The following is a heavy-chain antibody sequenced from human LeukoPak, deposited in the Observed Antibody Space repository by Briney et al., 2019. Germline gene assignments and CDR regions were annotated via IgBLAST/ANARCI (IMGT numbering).Heavy chain of an antibody. CDR2: NSPSGGNT. CDR3: ARTYDFWSGYYDY. V-gene: IGHV3-23*01. Sequence: GGSLRLSCAASGFTFSSYAMAWIRQGPGKGLEYVAHNSPSGGNTYYADSVKGRFTISRDNSKNTLYLQMNSLRAEDTAVYYCARTYDFWSGYYDYWGQGTLVTVSS. D-gene: IGHD3-3*01. CDR1: GFTFSSYA. J-gene: IGHJ4*02.